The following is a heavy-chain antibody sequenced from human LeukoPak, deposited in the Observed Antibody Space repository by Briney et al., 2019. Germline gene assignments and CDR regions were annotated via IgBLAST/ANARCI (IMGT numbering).Heavy chain of an antibody. CDR2: MNPHSGKT. CDR1: GYTFTSFD. Sequence: ASVKVSCTASGYTFTSFDIDWVRQASGQGLEWMGWMNPHSGKTGFAQKFQGRVTLTRNTSISTAYMELSSLRSEDSAIYYCARRNWAYWYFDLWGRGAPVTVSS. CDR3: ARRNWAYWYFDL. J-gene: IGHJ2*01. V-gene: IGHV1-8*01. D-gene: IGHD1-1*01.